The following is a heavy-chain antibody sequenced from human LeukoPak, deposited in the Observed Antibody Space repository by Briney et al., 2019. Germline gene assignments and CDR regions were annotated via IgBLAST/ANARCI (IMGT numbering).Heavy chain of an antibody. CDR2: IYHSGST. CDR3: AREGGNLRYFDWLTQFDP. D-gene: IGHD3-9*01. Sequence: SETLSLTCTVSGYSISSGYYWGWIRQPPGKGLEWIGSIYHSGSTYYNPSLKSRVTMSVDTSKNQFSLKLSSVTAADTAVYYCAREGGNLRYFDWLTQFDPWGQGTLVTVSS. CDR1: GYSISSGYY. V-gene: IGHV4-38-2*02. J-gene: IGHJ5*02.